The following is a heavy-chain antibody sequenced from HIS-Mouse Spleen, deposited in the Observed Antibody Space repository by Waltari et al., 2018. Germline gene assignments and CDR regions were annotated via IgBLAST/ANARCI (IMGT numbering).Heavy chain of an antibody. CDR3: AREIPYSSSWYDWYFDL. V-gene: IGHV4-39*07. D-gene: IGHD6-13*01. CDR1: GGCISSISYY. CDR2: IYYSGST. Sequence: QLQLQESGPGLVKPSETLSLTCPVPGGCISSISYYWGCTCQPPGKGLGWIGGIYYSGSTYYNPSLKSRVTISVDTSKNQFSLKLSSVTAADTAVYYCAREIPYSSSWYDWYFDLWGRGTLVTVSS. J-gene: IGHJ2*01.